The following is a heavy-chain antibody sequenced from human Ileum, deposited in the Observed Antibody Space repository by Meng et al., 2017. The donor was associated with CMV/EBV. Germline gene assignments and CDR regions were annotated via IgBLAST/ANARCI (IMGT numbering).Heavy chain of an antibody. V-gene: IGHV4-4*07. CDR1: GGSINSFY. CDR2: IYSSGII. D-gene: IGHD4-11*01. CDR3: ARLQAWDWFDP. Sequence: QVLLQESGPGLVKSSETLSLTCSVSGGSINSFYWSWIRQPAGKGLEWIGRIYSSGIINYNPSLKSRVTVSVDTSKNQFSLKVNSVTAADTAVYYCARLQAWDWFDPWGQGTLVTVSS. J-gene: IGHJ5*02.